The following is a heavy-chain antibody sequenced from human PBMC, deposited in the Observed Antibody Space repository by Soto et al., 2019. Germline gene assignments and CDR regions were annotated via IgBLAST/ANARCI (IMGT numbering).Heavy chain of an antibody. CDR3: AREADYVNWVDP. V-gene: IGHV3-53*01. CDR2: IYSGGST. CDR1: GFTVSSNY. J-gene: IGHJ5*02. Sequence: GGSLRLSCAASGFTVSSNYMSWVRQAPGKGLEWVSVIYSGGSTYYADSVKGRFTISRDNSKNTLYLQMNSLRAEDTAVYYCAREADYVNWVDPWGQGTLVTVSS. D-gene: IGHD4-17*01.